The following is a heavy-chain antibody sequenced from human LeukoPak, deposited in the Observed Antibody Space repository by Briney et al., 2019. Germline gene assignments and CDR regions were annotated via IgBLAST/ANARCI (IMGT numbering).Heavy chain of an antibody. D-gene: IGHD4-23*01. V-gene: IGHV5-51*01. CDR1: GYSFTSYW. J-gene: IGHJ3*02. CDR2: IYPGDSDT. Sequence: GEAPQTPCNGSGYSFTSYWIGWVRQMPGQGLEWMGIIYPGDSDTRYSPSFHGQVTISADKSTSTAYLQWRCLTASDTAMYYCARQAVVTYDAFDIWGQGTMVTVSS. CDR3: ARQAVVTYDAFDI.